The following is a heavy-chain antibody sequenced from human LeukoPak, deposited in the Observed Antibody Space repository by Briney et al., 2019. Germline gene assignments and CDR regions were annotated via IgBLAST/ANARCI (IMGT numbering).Heavy chain of an antibody. Sequence: GGSLRLSCAASGFTFSSYAMSWVRQAPGKGLEWVSAISGSGGGTYYADSVKGRFTISRDNSKNTLYLQMNSLRAEDTAVYYCAKALGMATILGYFDYWGQGTLVTVSS. D-gene: IGHD5-24*01. CDR3: AKALGMATILGYFDY. J-gene: IGHJ4*02. CDR2: ISGSGGGT. CDR1: GFTFSSYA. V-gene: IGHV3-23*01.